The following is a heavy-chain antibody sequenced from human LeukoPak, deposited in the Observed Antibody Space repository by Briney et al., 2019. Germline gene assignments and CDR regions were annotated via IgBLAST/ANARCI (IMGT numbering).Heavy chain of an antibody. J-gene: IGHJ3*01. Sequence: GSLRLSCAASGFMFRDAAMTWVRQAPGKGLEWVSLIASSGLNTYYADSVRGRFTISRDNSKNTLSLQMNSLRVEDTAIYYCARDIELSTWGLGTLVTVSS. D-gene: IGHD5-12*01. CDR1: GFMFRDAA. CDR3: ARDIELST. CDR2: IASSGLNT. V-gene: IGHV3-23*01.